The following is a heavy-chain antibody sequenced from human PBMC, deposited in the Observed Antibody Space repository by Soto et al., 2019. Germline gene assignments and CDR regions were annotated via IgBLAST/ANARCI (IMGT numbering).Heavy chain of an antibody. D-gene: IGHD4-17*01. Sequence: QVQLVESGGGVVQPGRSLRLSCAASGFTFSSYAMHWVRQAPGKGLEWVAVISYDGSNKYYADSVKGRFTISRDNSKNALYLQMNSLRAEDTAVYYCAREGHGDYGGYFDYWGQGTLVTVSS. CDR1: GFTFSSYA. V-gene: IGHV3-30-3*01. J-gene: IGHJ4*02. CDR3: AREGHGDYGGYFDY. CDR2: ISYDGSNK.